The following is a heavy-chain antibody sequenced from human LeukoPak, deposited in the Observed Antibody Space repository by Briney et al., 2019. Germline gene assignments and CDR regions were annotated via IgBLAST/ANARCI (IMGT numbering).Heavy chain of an antibody. J-gene: IGHJ4*02. Sequence: PGGSLRLSCAASGFIFTNYFISWVRQAPGKGVEWVASIKHDGSEKYYVDSVRGRFTISRDNTMNSLYLQMSSLRAEDTAVYYCATDRGWRTSGYYLYYFEYWGQGTLVTYSS. CDR1: GFIFTNYF. D-gene: IGHD3-3*01. CDR3: ATDRGWRTSGYYLYYFEY. CDR2: IKHDGSEK. V-gene: IGHV3-7*01.